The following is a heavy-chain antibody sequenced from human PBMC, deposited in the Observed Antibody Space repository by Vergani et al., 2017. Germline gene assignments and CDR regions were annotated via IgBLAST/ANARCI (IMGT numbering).Heavy chain of an antibody. Sequence: QVQLQESGPGVVKPSQTLSLTCSVSGGAVNSGSNFWTWIRQPAGKGLEWIGRTSTDGSTNYNPSLKSRVTVSVDTSKTQISLRLTSVTAEDTAVYYCARDRGIVGATTGGMDVWGQGP. D-gene: IGHD1-26*01. CDR1: GGAVNSGSNF. V-gene: IGHV4-61*02. J-gene: IGHJ6*02. CDR2: TSTDGST. CDR3: ARDRGIVGATTGGMDV.